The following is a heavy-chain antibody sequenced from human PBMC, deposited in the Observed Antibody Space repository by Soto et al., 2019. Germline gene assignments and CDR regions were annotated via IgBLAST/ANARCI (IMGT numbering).Heavy chain of an antibody. V-gene: IGHV4-31*03. D-gene: IGHD3-10*01. Sequence: QVQLQESGPGLVKPSQTLSLTCTVSGGSISSDGYYWSWIRQHPGKGLEWIGYIYYSGSTYYNPSLKSRVTISVDTSKNQFSLKLSSVTAADTAVYYCARDRLSDGSGAVGWCDPWGQGTLVTVSS. J-gene: IGHJ5*02. CDR3: ARDRLSDGSGAVGWCDP. CDR2: IYYSGST. CDR1: GGSISSDGYY.